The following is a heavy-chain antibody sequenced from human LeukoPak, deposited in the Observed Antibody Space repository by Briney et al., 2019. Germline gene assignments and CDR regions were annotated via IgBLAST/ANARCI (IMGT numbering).Heavy chain of an antibody. CDR1: GFTFTNFW. Sequence: GGSLTLSCAASGFTFTNFWMNWVRQTPGKGLMWVSRIQTDGSTRYAESVKGRFTISRDNAKNTVYLQMNTLSAEDTAIYYCARGLHWNHLNWCDSWSQGTLVTVSS. CDR3: ARGLHWNHLNWCDS. CDR2: IQTDGST. V-gene: IGHV3-74*01. D-gene: IGHD1-1*01. J-gene: IGHJ5*01.